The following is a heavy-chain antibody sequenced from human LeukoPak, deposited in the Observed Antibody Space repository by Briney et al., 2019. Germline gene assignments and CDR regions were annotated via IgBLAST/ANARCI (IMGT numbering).Heavy chain of an antibody. CDR3: AREYSASEH. J-gene: IGHJ4*02. V-gene: IGHV1-2*02. CDR2: IDPYTGNT. Sequence: GSVRVSCTAWGYTFFGYCLDWGRQAPGKGLEWMAWIDPYTGNTHYAQKFQGRITVTRDTSVSTTYMELTWLTSDDTARYYCAREYSASEHWGQGTLVTVSS. D-gene: IGHD5-12*01. CDR1: GYTFFGYC.